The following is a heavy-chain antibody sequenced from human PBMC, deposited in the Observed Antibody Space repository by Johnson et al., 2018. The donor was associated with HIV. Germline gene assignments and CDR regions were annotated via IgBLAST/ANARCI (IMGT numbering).Heavy chain of an antibody. V-gene: IGHV3-33*08. CDR1: GFTFSTYW. Sequence: QVQLVESGGGLVQPGGSLRLSCAASGFTFSTYWMSWVRQAPGKGLEWVAVIWYDGSNKYYADSVKGRFTISRANSKNALYLQMNSLGAEDTAVYYCAGVRVGAFDIWGQGTMVTVSS. J-gene: IGHJ3*02. D-gene: IGHD1-26*01. CDR2: IWYDGSNK. CDR3: AGVRVGAFDI.